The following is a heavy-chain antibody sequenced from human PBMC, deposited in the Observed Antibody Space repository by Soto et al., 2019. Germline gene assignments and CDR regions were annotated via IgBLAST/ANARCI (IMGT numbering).Heavy chain of an antibody. Sequence: QVQLVQSGAEVKKPGASVKVSCKASGYTFTSYGISWVRQAPGQGLEWMGWISAYNGNTNYAQKLQGRVTMTTDTSTSTAYMELRSLRSDDTAVYYCARDEWVKQQRVRGDAFDIWGQGTMVTVSS. D-gene: IGHD6-13*01. V-gene: IGHV1-18*01. CDR1: GYTFTSYG. CDR2: ISAYNGNT. J-gene: IGHJ3*02. CDR3: ARDEWVKQQRVRGDAFDI.